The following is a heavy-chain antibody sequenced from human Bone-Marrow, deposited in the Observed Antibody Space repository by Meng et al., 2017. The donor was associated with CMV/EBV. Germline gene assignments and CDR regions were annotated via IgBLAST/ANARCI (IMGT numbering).Heavy chain of an antibody. Sequence: SETLSLTCAVYGGSLSGYYWSWIRQPPGKGLEWIGSIYHSGSTYYNPSLKSRVTISVDTSKNQFSLKLSSVTAADTAVYYCARDTKWEVGYWGQGTLVTVSS. CDR1: GGSLSGYY. V-gene: IGHV4-34*01. J-gene: IGHJ4*02. CDR2: IYHSGST. D-gene: IGHD1-26*01. CDR3: ARDTKWEVGY.